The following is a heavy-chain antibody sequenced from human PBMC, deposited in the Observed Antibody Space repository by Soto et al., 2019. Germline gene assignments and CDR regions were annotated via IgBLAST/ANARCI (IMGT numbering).Heavy chain of an antibody. Sequence: AGGAPGPPRAGSGFPFSRYAKSWGRPAPGKGLEWVSAISGSGGSTYYADSVKGRFTVSRDNSKNTLYLQMNSLRAEDTAVYYCAKDLEAAADDWFDPWGQGTLVTVSS. J-gene: IGHJ5*02. CDR2: ISGSGGST. V-gene: IGHV3-23*01. D-gene: IGHD6-13*01. CDR3: AKDLEAAADDWFDP. CDR1: GFPFSRYA.